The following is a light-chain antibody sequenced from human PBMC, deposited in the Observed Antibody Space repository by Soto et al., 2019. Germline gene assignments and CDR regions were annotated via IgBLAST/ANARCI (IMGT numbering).Light chain of an antibody. V-gene: IGKV3-20*01. CDR3: QHYGSSGT. J-gene: IGKJ1*01. CDR2: GAS. Sequence: EIVLTQSPGTLSLSPGERATLSCRASQSVSNNYLAWYQQKPGQAPRLLIYGASNRATGIPDRFSGSGSGTDLTLTTSRLEPADFEVYYCQHYGSSGTFGQGTKVDIK. CDR1: QSVSNNY.